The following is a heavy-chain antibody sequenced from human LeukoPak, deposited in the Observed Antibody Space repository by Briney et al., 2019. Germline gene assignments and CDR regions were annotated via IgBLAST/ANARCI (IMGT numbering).Heavy chain of an antibody. V-gene: IGHV3-23*01. CDR3: ARGAMYDILTGPNWFDP. J-gene: IGHJ5*02. Sequence: GGSLRLSCAASGFTFSSYAMSWVRQAPGKGLEWGSAISGSGGSTYYADSVKGRFTISRDNSKNTLYLQMNSLRAEDTAVYYCARGAMYDILTGPNWFDPWGQGTLVTVSS. CDR2: ISGSGGST. CDR1: GFTFSSYA. D-gene: IGHD3-9*01.